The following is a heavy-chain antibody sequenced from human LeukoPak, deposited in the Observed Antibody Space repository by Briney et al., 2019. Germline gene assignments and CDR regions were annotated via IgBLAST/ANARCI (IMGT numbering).Heavy chain of an antibody. CDR1: GFTFSRYW. V-gene: IGHV3-74*01. CDR3: ARGTDGGWATTFDY. D-gene: IGHD5-24*01. J-gene: IGHJ4*02. CDR2: ISPDGSST. Sequence: GGSLRLSCAASGFTFSRYWVHWVRQAPGKGLVWVSRISPDGSSTNYADSVKGRFTISRDNAKNTLYLQMNSLRAEDTAVYYCARGTDGGWATTFDYWGQGTLATVSS.